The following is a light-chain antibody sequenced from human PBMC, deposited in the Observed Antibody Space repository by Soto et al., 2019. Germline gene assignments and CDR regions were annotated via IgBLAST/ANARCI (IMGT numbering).Light chain of an antibody. J-gene: IGLJ2*01. CDR3: SSYTTTSTLL. Sequence: QSALTQPASVSGSLGQSITISCTGTSSDVGAYNYVSWYQQHPDKAPKLMIYEVSNRPSGVSNRFSGSKSGNTASLTISGLQAEDEADYYCSSYTTTSTLLFGGGTKVTVL. CDR1: SSDVGAYNY. V-gene: IGLV2-14*01. CDR2: EVS.